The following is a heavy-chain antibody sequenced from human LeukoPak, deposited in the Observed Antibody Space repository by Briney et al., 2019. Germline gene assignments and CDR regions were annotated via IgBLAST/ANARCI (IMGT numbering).Heavy chain of an antibody. D-gene: IGHD4-17*01. V-gene: IGHV4-59*01. Sequence: SSETLSLTCTVSGGSISSYYWSWIRQPPGKGLEWIGYIYYSGSTNYNPSLKSRVTISVDTSRNQFSLKLSPVTAADTAVYYCARAGDYGDYVDYFDYWGQGTLVTVSS. CDR2: IYYSGST. J-gene: IGHJ4*02. CDR1: GGSISSYY. CDR3: ARAGDYGDYVDYFDY.